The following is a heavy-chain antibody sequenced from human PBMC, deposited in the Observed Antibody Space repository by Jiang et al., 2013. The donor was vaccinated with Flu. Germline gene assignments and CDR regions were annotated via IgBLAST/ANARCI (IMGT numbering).Heavy chain of an antibody. CDR2: IYYSGST. CDR1: GGSISSYY. Sequence: GLVKPSETLSLTCTVSGGSISSYYWSWIRQPPGKGLEWIGYIYYSGSTNYNPSLKSRVTISVDTSKNQFSLKLSSVTAADTAVYYCARGPRTGYYGSGSYNYAFDIWGQGTVVTVSS. D-gene: IGHD3-10*01. CDR3: ARGPRTGYYGSGSYNYAFDI. V-gene: IGHV4-59*01. J-gene: IGHJ3*02.